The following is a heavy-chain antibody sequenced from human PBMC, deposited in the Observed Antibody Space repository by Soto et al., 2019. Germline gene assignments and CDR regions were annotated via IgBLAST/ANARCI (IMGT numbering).Heavy chain of an antibody. CDR1: GGSFSGYY. D-gene: IGHD2-2*01. J-gene: IGHJ6*02. CDR3: ARGGKYQLEGYYYGMDV. CDR2: INHSGST. V-gene: IGHV4-34*01. Sequence: QVQLQQWGAGLLKPSETLSLTCAVYGGSFSGYYWSWIRQPPGKGLEWIGEINHSGSTNYNPSLKSRVTISVDTSKNQFSLKLSSVTAADTAVYYGARGGKYQLEGYYYGMDVWGQGTTVTVSS.